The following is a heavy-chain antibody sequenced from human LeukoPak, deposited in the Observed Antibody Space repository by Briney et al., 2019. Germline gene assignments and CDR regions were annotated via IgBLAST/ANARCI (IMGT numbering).Heavy chain of an antibody. Sequence: SETLSLTCTVSGGSISSSSYYCGWIRQPPGKGLEWIGSIYYSGSTYYNPSLKSRVTISVDTSNNQFSLKLNSVTAADTGVYYCARGRHGVWSGHYALYFDYWGQGTLVTVSS. CDR3: ARGRHGVWSGHYALYFDY. CDR2: IYYSGST. D-gene: IGHD3-3*01. V-gene: IGHV4-39*07. J-gene: IGHJ4*02. CDR1: GGSISSSSYY.